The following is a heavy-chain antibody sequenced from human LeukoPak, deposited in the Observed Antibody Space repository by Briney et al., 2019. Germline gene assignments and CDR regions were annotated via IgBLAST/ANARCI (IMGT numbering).Heavy chain of an antibody. J-gene: IGHJ4*02. Sequence: GGSLRLSCAASGFTFSSYAMSWVRQAPGKGLEWVSDINGSGGSTYYAGSVKGRFTISRDNSKNTLYLQMNSLRAEDTAVYYCAKRIQSAMATGYWGQGTLVTVSS. CDR2: INGSGGST. CDR1: GFTFSSYA. V-gene: IGHV3-23*01. CDR3: AKRIQSAMATGY. D-gene: IGHD5-18*01.